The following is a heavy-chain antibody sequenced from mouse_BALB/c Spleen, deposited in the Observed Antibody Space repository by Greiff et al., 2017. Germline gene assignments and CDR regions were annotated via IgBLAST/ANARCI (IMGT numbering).Heavy chain of an antibody. Sequence: EVHLVESGGDLVKPGGSLKLSCAASGFTFSSYGMSWVRQTPDKRLEWVATISSGGSYTYYPDSVKGRFTISRDNAKNTLYLQMSSLKSEDTAMYYGAREEYDYDDGYFDYWGQGTTLTVSS. J-gene: IGHJ2*01. D-gene: IGHD2-4*01. V-gene: IGHV5-6*01. CDR3: AREEYDYDDGYFDY. CDR1: GFTFSSYG. CDR2: ISSGGSYT.